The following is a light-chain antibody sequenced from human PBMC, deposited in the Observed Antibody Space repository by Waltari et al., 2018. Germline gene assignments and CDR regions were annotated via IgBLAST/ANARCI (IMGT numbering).Light chain of an antibody. CDR3: HSRDSSGDVV. CDR2: GKN. CDR1: SLRTYY. Sequence: SSELTQDPAVSVALGQTVRITCQGDSLRTYYVSWFQQKPGQAPALVIYGKNNRPSGIPDRFSASTSGSTSSLTIIGAQAGDEADYYCHSRDSSGDVVIGGGTKLTVV. J-gene: IGLJ2*01. V-gene: IGLV3-19*01.